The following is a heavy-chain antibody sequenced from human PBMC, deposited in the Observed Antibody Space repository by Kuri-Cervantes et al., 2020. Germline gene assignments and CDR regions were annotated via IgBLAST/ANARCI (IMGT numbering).Heavy chain of an antibody. CDR3: ARGGLRQRYSSRGWFDP. J-gene: IGHJ5*02. D-gene: IGHD6-13*01. CDR2: INHSGST. CDR1: GYSISSGYY. Sequence: GSLRLSCAVSGYSISSGYYWGWIRQPPGKGLEWIGEINHSGSTNYNPSLKSRVTISVDTSKNQFSLKLSSMTAADTAVYYCARGGLRQRYSSRGWFDPWGQGTLVTVSS. V-gene: IGHV4-38-2*01.